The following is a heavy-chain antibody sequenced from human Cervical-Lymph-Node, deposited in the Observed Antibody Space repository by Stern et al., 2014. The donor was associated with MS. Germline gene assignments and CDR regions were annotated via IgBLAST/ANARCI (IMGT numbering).Heavy chain of an antibody. CDR1: GYLFDDYW. J-gene: IGHJ4*02. V-gene: IGHV5-51*03. D-gene: IGHD5-12*01. Sequence: EVQLVESGAEVKKPGESLKISCEASGYLFDDYWIGWVRQMSGRGLELVAIIFPRDSNTRYSPSVQGPVTISADKSISTAYLHGSSRKPSDPAIYYCARSPATPSGYDRFDYWGQGALVTVSS. CDR3: ARSPATPSGYDRFDY. CDR2: IFPRDSNT.